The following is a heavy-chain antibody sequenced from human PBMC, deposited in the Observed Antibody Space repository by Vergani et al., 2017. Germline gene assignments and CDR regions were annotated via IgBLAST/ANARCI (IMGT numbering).Heavy chain of an antibody. D-gene: IGHD2-2*01. CDR2: MNPNSGDT. CDR3: AKTSRYCXSTNCFGPTYFQH. V-gene: IGHV1-8*01. J-gene: IGHJ1*01. Sequence: QVQLVQSGPEVKKPGASVKVSCKASGYTFTSYEINWVRQATGQGLEWMGWMNPNSGDTGYAQKFQGRVTIARNTSINTAYMELSSLRSEDTAVYYCAKTSRYCXSTNCFGPTYFQHWGQGTLVTVSS. CDR1: GYTFTSYE.